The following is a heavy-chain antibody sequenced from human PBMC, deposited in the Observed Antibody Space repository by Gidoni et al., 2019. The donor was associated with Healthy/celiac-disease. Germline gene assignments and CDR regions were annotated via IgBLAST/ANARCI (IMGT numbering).Heavy chain of an antibody. J-gene: IGHJ6*02. CDR2: IRSKAYGGTT. CDR3: TRDRLPQRWLQDYYYYGMDV. D-gene: IGHD5-12*01. V-gene: IGHV3-49*05. Sequence: EVQLVESGGGLVKPGRSLRLSCTASGFTFGDYAMSWFRQAPGKGLEWVGFIRSKAYGGTTEYAASVKGRFTISRDDSKSIAYLQMNSLKTEDTAVYYCTRDRLPQRWLQDYYYYGMDVWGQGTTVTVSS. CDR1: GFTFGDYA.